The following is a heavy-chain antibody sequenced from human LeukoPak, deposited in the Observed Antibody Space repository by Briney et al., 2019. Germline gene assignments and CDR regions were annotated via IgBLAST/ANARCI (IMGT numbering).Heavy chain of an antibody. CDR2: IYYSGST. D-gene: IGHD3-10*01. CDR1: GVSISSYD. CDR3: ARVVYSGSWGYFDY. Sequence: SETLSLTCTVSGVSISSYDWTWIRQPPGKGLEWIGYIYYSGSTNYNPSLKSRVTMSVDTSKTQFPLKLSSVAAADMAVYYCARVVYSGSWGYFDYWGQGTLVSVSS. J-gene: IGHJ4*02. V-gene: IGHV4-59*12.